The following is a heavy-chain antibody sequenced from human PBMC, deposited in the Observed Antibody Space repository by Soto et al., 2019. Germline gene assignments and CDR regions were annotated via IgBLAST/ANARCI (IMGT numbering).Heavy chain of an antibody. CDR3: ASDRYSSSLTPGRYYFDF. D-gene: IGHD6-13*01. CDR2: TSYRSKWYN. J-gene: IGHJ4*02. CDR1: GESVCSNRND. V-gene: IGHV6-1*01. Sequence: PSETMSLTCALSGESVCSNRNDWNWMRQSPARGIEWLRRTSYRSKWYNHYSVSVKSRITINPDTSTSQFSLQLISVTPEDTAVYYCASDRYSSSLTPGRYYFDFWGQGTLVTVSS.